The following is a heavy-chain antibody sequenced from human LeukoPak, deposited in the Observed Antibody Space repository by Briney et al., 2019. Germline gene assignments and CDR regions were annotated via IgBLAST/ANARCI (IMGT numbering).Heavy chain of an antibody. CDR1: GGSISSLY. Sequence: MSSETLSLTCTVSGGSISSLYWTWIRQPPGKGLEWIGYIYYSGSTNYNPSLKSRVTISVDTSKNQFSLKLSSVTAADTAVYYCARGYGAVADNWFDPWGQGTLVTVSS. D-gene: IGHD6-19*01. J-gene: IGHJ5*02. V-gene: IGHV4-59*11. CDR2: IYYSGST. CDR3: ARGYGAVADNWFDP.